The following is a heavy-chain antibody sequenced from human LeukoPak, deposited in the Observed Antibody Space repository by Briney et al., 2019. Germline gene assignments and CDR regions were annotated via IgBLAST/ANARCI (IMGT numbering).Heavy chain of an antibody. CDR2: IYSGGTT. CDR1: GFIFSSYS. Sequence: GGSLRLSCAASGFIFSSYSMKWVRQAPGKGLEWVSTIYSGGTTYYADSVMGRFTISRHNSRNTLYLQMNSLRAEDTAVYYCARVDTVMAYYFDLWGQGTLVTVSS. J-gene: IGHJ4*02. D-gene: IGHD5-18*01. CDR3: ARVDTVMAYYFDL. V-gene: IGHV3-53*04.